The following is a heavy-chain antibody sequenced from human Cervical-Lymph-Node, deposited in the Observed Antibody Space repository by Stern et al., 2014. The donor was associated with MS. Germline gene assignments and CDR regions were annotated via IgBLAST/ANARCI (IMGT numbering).Heavy chain of an antibody. Sequence: QVQLQESGPGLVKPSQTLSLTCTVSGGSISSGSYYWSWIRQPAGKGLEWIGRIYTSGSTNYNPSLKSRVTISVDTSKNQFPLKLSSVTAADTAVYYCASVSLEMATSRSGMDVWGQGTTVTVSS. D-gene: IGHD5-24*01. J-gene: IGHJ6*02. CDR1: GGSISSGSYY. CDR2: IYTSGST. CDR3: ASVSLEMATSRSGMDV. V-gene: IGHV4-61*02.